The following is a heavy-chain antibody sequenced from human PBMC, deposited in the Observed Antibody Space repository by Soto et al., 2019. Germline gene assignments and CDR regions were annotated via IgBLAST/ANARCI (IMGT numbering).Heavy chain of an antibody. J-gene: IGHJ4*02. CDR3: ARSTERGYSGYDCDY. D-gene: IGHD5-12*01. CDR1: GGTFSSYA. V-gene: IGHV1-69*12. Sequence: QVQLVQSGAEEKKPGSSVKVSCKAAGGTFSSYAISWVRQAPGQGLEWMGGIIPIFDTANYAQKFQGRVTITADESTSTAYMELSSLKSQDTAVYYCARSTERGYSGYDCDYWGQGTLVTVSS. CDR2: IIPIFDTA.